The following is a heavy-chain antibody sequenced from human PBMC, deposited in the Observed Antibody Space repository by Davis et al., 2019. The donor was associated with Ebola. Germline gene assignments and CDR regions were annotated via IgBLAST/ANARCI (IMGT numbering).Heavy chain of an antibody. J-gene: IGHJ6*02. D-gene: IGHD2-15*01. CDR3: AREVVVVVAATPVTFYYYGMDV. V-gene: IGHV1-69*10. Sequence: AASVKVSCKASGGTFSSYAISWVRQAPGQGLEWMGRIIPILGIANYAQKFQGRVTITADKSTSTAYMELSSLRSEDTAVYYCAREVVVVVAATPVTFYYYGMDVWGQGTTVTVSS. CDR1: GGTFSSYA. CDR2: IIPILGIA.